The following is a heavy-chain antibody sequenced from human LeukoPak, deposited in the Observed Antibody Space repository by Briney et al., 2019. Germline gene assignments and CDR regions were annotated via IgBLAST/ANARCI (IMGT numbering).Heavy chain of an antibody. CDR2: ISGSGGST. CDR3: AKSPNYYDSSGYYPV. J-gene: IGHJ4*02. Sequence: GGSLRLSCAASGFTFSSYAMSWVRQAPGKGLEWVSAISGSGGSTYYADSVKGRFTISRDNSKNTLYLQMNSLRAEDTAVYYCAKSPNYYDSSGYYPVWGQGTLVTASS. CDR1: GFTFSSYA. D-gene: IGHD3-22*01. V-gene: IGHV3-23*01.